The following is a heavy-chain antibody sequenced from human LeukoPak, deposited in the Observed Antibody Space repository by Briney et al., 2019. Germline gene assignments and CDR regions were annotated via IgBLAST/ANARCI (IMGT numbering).Heavy chain of an antibody. CDR3: ARVAYYDFLAVVNWFDP. CDR1: GYTFTSYY. V-gene: IGHV1-46*01. CDR2: INPSGGST. J-gene: IGHJ5*02. D-gene: IGHD3-3*01. Sequence: ASVKVSCKASGYTFTSYYMHWVRQAPGQGLEWMGIINPSGGSTSYAQKFQGRVTMTTDTSTSTAYMELRSLRSDDTAVYYCARVAYYDFLAVVNWFDPWGQGTLVTVSS.